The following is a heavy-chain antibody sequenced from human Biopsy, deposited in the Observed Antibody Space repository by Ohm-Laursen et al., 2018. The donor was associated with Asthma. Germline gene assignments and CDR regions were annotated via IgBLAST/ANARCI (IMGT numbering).Heavy chain of an antibody. CDR3: ARSLIVADGSDAFDI. D-gene: IGHD3-22*01. V-gene: IGHV1-46*01. CDR1: GYTFSSYQ. J-gene: IGHJ3*02. CDR2: IKHISE. Sequence: GSSVKVSCKAYGYTFSSYQMHWVRQAPGQGLEWLGMIKHISEYAQKFQGRVTMTRDTSTSTVYMELSSLRSEDTAVYYCARSLIVADGSDAFDIWGQGTMVTVSS.